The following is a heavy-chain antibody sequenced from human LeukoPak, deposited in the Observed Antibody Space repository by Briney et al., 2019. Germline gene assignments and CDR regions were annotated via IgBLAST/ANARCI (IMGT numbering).Heavy chain of an antibody. CDR1: GFPFSSYS. CDR2: ISSSSDYI. Sequence: GGSLRLSCAASGFPFSSYSMNWVRQAPGKGLEWVSSISSSSDYIYYADSVKGRFTISRDNARNSLYLQMKSLRAEDTAVYYCARDSGTDDYKRAFDIWGQGTMVTVSS. V-gene: IGHV3-21*04. CDR3: ARDSGTDDYKRAFDI. J-gene: IGHJ3*02. D-gene: IGHD5-24*01.